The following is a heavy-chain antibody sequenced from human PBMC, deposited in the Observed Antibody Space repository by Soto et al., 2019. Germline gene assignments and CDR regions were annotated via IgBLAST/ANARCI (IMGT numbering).Heavy chain of an antibody. CDR2: ISHDGGTE. J-gene: IGHJ4*02. Sequence: QVQLVESGGGVVQPGRSLRLSCAASGFTLSNFAMHWVRQAQGKGLEWVALISHDGGTEYYADSVKGRFTISRDNFKNTLYLQINSLRAEDTALYYCAREHGDGGLGYSYGTPEYWGQGTLVTVSS. CDR1: GFTLSNFA. V-gene: IGHV3-30-3*01. D-gene: IGHD5-18*01. CDR3: AREHGDGGLGYSYGTPEY.